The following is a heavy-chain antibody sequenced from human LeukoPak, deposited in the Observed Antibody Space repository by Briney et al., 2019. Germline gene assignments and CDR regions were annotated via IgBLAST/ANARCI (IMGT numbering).Heavy chain of an antibody. CDR1: GFTFNNSW. V-gene: IGHV3-7*01. Sequence: GGSLRLSCAASGFTFNNSWMSWVRQAPGKGLEWMANIKQDGSEKFYVDSVKGRFTISSDNAKNSVFLQMNSLRAEDMAVYYCARAIGWRDAFDIWGQGTVVIVSS. CDR3: ARAIGWRDAFDI. CDR2: IKQDGSEK. D-gene: IGHD6-19*01. J-gene: IGHJ3*02.